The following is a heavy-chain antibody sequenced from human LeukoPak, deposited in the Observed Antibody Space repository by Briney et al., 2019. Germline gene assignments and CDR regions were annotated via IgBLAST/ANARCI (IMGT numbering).Heavy chain of an antibody. CDR1: GFTFSSYG. CDR2: ISGSGGST. V-gene: IGHV3-23*01. D-gene: IGHD6-13*01. J-gene: IGHJ4*02. Sequence: GGSLRLSCAASGFTFSSYGMSWVRQAPGKGLEWVSAISGSGGSTYYADSVKGRFTISRDNAKNSLYLQMNSLRAEGTAVYYCARDLTDIAAAGNTFDYWGQGTLVTVSS. CDR3: ARDLTDIAAAGNTFDY.